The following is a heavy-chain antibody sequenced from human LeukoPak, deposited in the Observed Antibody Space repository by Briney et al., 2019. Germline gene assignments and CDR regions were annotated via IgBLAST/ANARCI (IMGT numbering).Heavy chain of an antibody. V-gene: IGHV4-59*01. CDR2: IYYSGST. Sequence: PSETLSLTCTVSGGSISSYYWSWIRQPPGKGLEWIRYIYYSGSTNYNPSLKSRVTISVDTSKNQFSLKLSSVTAADTAVYYCARDRRYCSSTSCYSYIDYWGQGTLVTVSS. D-gene: IGHD2-2*02. J-gene: IGHJ4*02. CDR1: GGSISSYY. CDR3: ARDRRYCSSTSCYSYIDY.